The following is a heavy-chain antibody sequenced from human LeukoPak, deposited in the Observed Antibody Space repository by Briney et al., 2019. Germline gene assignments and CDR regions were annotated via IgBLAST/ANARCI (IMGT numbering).Heavy chain of an antibody. V-gene: IGHV3-33*01. D-gene: IGHD6-13*01. Sequence: SGGSLRLSCAASGFTFSSYGMHRVRQAPGRGLEWVAGIRYDGSLQLYADSAKGRFTISRDNAKNTVYLQMNSLRAEDTAVYYCARDRDTSSHFSWFDPWGQGTQVTVSS. CDR3: ARDRDTSSHFSWFDP. J-gene: IGHJ5*02. CDR2: IRYDGSLQ. CDR1: GFTFSSYG.